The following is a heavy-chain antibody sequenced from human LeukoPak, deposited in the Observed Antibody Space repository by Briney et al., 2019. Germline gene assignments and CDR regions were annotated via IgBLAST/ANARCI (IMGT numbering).Heavy chain of an antibody. CDR2: ISGSGGST. CDR3: ARDGSIYNWNDGYDY. Sequence: GGSLRLSCAASGFTFSSYAMSWVRQAPGKGLEWVSAISGSGGSTYYADSVKGRFTISRDNSKNTLYLQMNSLRAEDTAVYYCARDGSIYNWNDGYDYWGQGTLVTVSS. D-gene: IGHD1-20*01. J-gene: IGHJ4*02. V-gene: IGHV3-23*01. CDR1: GFTFSSYA.